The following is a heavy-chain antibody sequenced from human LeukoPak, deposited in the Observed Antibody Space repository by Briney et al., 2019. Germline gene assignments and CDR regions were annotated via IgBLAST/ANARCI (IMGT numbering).Heavy chain of an antibody. V-gene: IGHV3-48*02. CDR3: ARRFDS. CDR2: ISGSTSTI. Sequence: PGGSLRLSCAASGFTFSSYAMSWVRQAPGKGLEWVSSISGSTSTIYYADSVKGRFTISRDNAKNSLYLQMTSLRDEDTAVYYCARRFDSWGQGTLVTVSS. J-gene: IGHJ4*02. CDR1: GFTFSSYA.